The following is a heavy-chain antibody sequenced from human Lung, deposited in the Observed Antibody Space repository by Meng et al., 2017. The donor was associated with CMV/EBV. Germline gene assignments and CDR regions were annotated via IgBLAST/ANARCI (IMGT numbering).Heavy chain of an antibody. D-gene: IGHD1-26*01. V-gene: IGHV4-4*02. CDR3: AKEWLNATTGQFDY. J-gene: IGHJ4*02. Sequence: VSGVSISTDNWLSWVRQSPGKGLEWIGEIYRSGSTNYSPSLKSRVTISIDRSKNQFSLRLTSVTAADTAVYYCAKEWLNATTGQFDYWGQGTLVTVSS. CDR1: GVSISTDNW. CDR2: IYRSGST.